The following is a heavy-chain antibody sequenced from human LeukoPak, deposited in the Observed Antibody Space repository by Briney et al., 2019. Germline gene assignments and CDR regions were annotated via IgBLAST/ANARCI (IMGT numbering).Heavy chain of an antibody. Sequence: SETLSLTCTVSGGSISSGGYYWSWIRQHPGKGLEWIGYIYYSGSTYYNPSLKSRVTISVDRSKNQFSLKLSSVTAADTAVYYCARRPGDYYDSSGYYGGAFDIWGQGTMVTVSS. D-gene: IGHD3-22*01. J-gene: IGHJ3*02. CDR3: ARRPGDYYDSSGYYGGAFDI. V-gene: IGHV4-31*03. CDR1: GGSISSGGYY. CDR2: IYYSGST.